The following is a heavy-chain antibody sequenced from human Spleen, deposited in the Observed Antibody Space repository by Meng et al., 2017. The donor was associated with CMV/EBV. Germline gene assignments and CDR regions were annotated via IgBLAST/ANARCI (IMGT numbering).Heavy chain of an antibody. CDR3: AKSIRKNNDYQFYGMDV. CDR1: GGSISTFL. J-gene: IGHJ6*02. Sequence: GSLRLSCTVSGGSISTFLWSWVRQTPRKGLEWMGYIYYRGSPTYNPSLRGRLTISVDTSKNQFSLDLRSVTAADTAVYYCAKSIRKNNDYQFYGMDVWGQGTPVTVSS. D-gene: IGHD6-6*01. V-gene: IGHV4-59*01. CDR2: IYYRGSP.